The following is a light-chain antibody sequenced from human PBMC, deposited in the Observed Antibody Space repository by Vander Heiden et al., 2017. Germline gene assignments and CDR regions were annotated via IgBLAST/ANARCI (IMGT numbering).Light chain of an antibody. Sequence: DLQMTQSPSSLSASVGERVTITCRASQGISNDLAWYQQKPGKVPMLLIYAASTLQSGVPSRFSGSGSGTEFTLTISSLQPEDVATYYCQNYHSAPLTFGGGTKVEIK. J-gene: IGKJ4*01. CDR1: QGISND. V-gene: IGKV1-27*01. CDR3: QNYHSAPLT. CDR2: AAS.